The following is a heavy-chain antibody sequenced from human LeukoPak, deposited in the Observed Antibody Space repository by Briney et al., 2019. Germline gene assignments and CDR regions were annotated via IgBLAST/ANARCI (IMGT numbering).Heavy chain of an antibody. CDR2: FNPNSGGT. CDR3: ASSPQSPMTLYWWFDP. CDR1: GYTFTGYY. Sequence: ASVKVSCKASGYTFTGYYMHWVRQAPGQGLEWMGWFNPNSGGTNYAQKFQGRVTMTRDTSISTAYMELSKLRSDDTAVYYCASSPQSPMTLYWWFDPWGQGTLVTVSS. D-gene: IGHD2-8*02. J-gene: IGHJ5*02. V-gene: IGHV1-2*02.